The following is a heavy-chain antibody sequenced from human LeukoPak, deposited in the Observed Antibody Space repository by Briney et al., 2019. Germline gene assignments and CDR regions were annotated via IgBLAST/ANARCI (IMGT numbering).Heavy chain of an antibody. V-gene: IGHV3-30*04. Sequence: GGSLRLSCAASGFTFSSYAMHWVRQAPGKGLEWVAVISSDGSNKYYADSMKGRFTISRDNAKNSLYLQMNSLRAEDTAVYYCARGASVVAGSDDAFDIWGQGTMVTVSS. CDR2: ISSDGSNK. CDR3: ARGASVVAGSDDAFDI. D-gene: IGHD6-19*01. J-gene: IGHJ3*02. CDR1: GFTFSSYA.